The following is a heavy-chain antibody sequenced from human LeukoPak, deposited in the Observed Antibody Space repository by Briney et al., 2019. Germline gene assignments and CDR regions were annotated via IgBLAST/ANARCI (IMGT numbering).Heavy chain of an antibody. D-gene: IGHD6-13*01. CDR3: ARDDSSSSWYYYYYYMDV. CDR2: INSGGSST. Sequence: GGSLRLSCAASGFTFSSYWMHWVRQAPGKGLVWVSRINSGGSSTSYADSVKGRFTISRDNAKNTLYLQMNSLRAEDTAVYYCARDDSSSSWYYYYYYMDVWGKGTTVTVSS. V-gene: IGHV3-74*01. J-gene: IGHJ6*03. CDR1: GFTFSSYW.